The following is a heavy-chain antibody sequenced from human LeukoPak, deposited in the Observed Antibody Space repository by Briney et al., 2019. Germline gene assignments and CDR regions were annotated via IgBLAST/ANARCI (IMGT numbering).Heavy chain of an antibody. CDR1: GFTFSDHY. V-gene: IGHV3-72*01. Sequence: GGSLRLSCVASGFTFSDHYMDWVRQAPGTGLEWVGRIRDKANGYTTEYAASVKGRYTISRDDSKNSLGLQMNSLKIEDTAVYYCARGASSARPYYYHGLDVWGQGTTVTVSS. D-gene: IGHD3-22*01. CDR2: IRDKANGYTT. J-gene: IGHJ6*02. CDR3: ARGASSARPYYYHGLDV.